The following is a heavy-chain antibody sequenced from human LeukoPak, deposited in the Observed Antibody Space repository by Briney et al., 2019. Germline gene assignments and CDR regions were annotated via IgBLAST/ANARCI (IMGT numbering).Heavy chain of an antibody. CDR2: INGDGSSA. V-gene: IGHV3-74*01. J-gene: IGHJ4*02. CDR1: GFTFSSYW. Sequence: GGSLRLSCAASGFTFSSYWMHWVRQAPGKGLVWVSRINGDGSSATYADSVKGRFTNSRDNAKNTLYLQMNSLRAEDTAVYYCAAYCSSPTCYRPYYWGQGTLVPVSS. CDR3: AAYCSSPTCYRPYY. D-gene: IGHD2-2*01.